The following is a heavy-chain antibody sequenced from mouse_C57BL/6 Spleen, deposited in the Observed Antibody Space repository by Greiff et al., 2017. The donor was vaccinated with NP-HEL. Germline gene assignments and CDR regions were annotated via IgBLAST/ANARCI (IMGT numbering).Heavy chain of an antibody. D-gene: IGHD2-3*01. V-gene: IGHV1-54*01. J-gene: IGHJ4*01. CDR1: GYAFTNYL. CDR3: ARSNDGYYVEMDY. Sequence: VQLQQSGAELVRPGTSVKVSCKASGYAFTNYLIEWVKQRPGQGLEWIGVINPGSGGTNYNEKFKGKATLTADKSSSTAYMQLSSLTYEDSAVYFCARSNDGYYVEMDYWGQGTSVTVSS. CDR2: INPGSGGT.